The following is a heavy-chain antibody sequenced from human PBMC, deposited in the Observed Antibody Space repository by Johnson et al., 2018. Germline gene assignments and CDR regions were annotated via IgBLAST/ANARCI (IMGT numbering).Heavy chain of an antibody. CDR3: GRNLDFWGYMDV. Sequence: QVQLQESGPGLVKPSETLSLTCTVSADSISASYWSCIRQPPKKGLEWIGYIYYSGHTDYNPSLQSRVTMSIDPSKNQFSVKLTSVTTADTAIYYCGRNLDFWGYMDVWGKGTTVTVSS. V-gene: IGHV4-59*01. CDR1: ADSISASY. J-gene: IGHJ6*03. CDR2: IYYSGHT. D-gene: IGHD3-3*01.